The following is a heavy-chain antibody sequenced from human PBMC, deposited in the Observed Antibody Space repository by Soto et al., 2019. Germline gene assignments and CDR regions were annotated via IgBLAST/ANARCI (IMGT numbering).Heavy chain of an antibody. Sequence: EVQLVESGGGLVQPGGSLRLSCAASGFTFSGYWMHWVRQAPGKGLVWVSRINSDGSSTSYADSVKGRFTISSDNAKNTQYLQMNSLRAEDTAVYYCARCGYTYGYDGDVWGQGTTVTVSS. J-gene: IGHJ6*02. CDR2: INSDGSST. D-gene: IGHD5-18*01. CDR3: ARCGYTYGYDGDV. CDR1: GFTFSGYW. V-gene: IGHV3-74*01.